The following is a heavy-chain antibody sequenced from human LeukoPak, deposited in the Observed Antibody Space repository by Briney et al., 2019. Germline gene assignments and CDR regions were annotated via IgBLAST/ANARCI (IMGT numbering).Heavy chain of an antibody. D-gene: IGHD6-19*01. V-gene: IGHV4-30-2*01. CDR3: AKRTGWPDP. J-gene: IGHJ5*02. Sequence: SETLSLTCTVSGGSINRGGYSWTWLWQQPGKGLEWIGGIYDTGRSHYNPSLQSRVTISADIAKNHFSLRLKNVTAADTAIYYCAKRTGWPDPWGQGTLVIVSS. CDR1: GGSINRGGYS. CDR2: IYDTGRS.